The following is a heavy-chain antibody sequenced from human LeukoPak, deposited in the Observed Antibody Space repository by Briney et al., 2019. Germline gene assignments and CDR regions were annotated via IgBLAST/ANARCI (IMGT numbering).Heavy chain of an antibody. Sequence: SVKVSCKASGGTFSSYAISWVRQAPGQGLEWMGGIIPIFGTANYAQKFQGRVTITADESTSTAYMELSSLRSEDTAVYYCARGLYGTARADFDYWGQGSLVTVSS. J-gene: IGHJ4*02. V-gene: IGHV1-69*13. CDR1: GGTFSSYA. D-gene: IGHD6-6*01. CDR2: IIPIFGTA. CDR3: ARGLYGTARADFDY.